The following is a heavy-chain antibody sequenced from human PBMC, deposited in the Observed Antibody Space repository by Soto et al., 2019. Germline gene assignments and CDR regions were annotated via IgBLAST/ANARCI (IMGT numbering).Heavy chain of an antibody. Sequence: PGGSLRLSCAASGFTFSSYSMNWVRQAPGKGLEWVSSISSSSSYIYYADSVKGRFTISRDNAKNSLYLQMNSLRAEDTAVYYCARVGNRYILTGLPRWWGQGTLVTVSS. CDR3: ARVGNRYILTGLPRW. V-gene: IGHV3-21*01. CDR1: GFTFSSYS. J-gene: IGHJ4*02. D-gene: IGHD3-9*01. CDR2: ISSSSSYI.